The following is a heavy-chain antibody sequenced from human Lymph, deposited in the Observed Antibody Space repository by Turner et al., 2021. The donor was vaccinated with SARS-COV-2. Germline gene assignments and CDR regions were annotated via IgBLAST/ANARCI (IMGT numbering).Heavy chain of an antibody. Sequence: VKLVESGGGVVQPGRSLGLPCAASGLTFISSGIHWVRQAPGKGREWGAVIWYDGSNNSYADSVKGRFNISRDNSKNTLYLQMNSLRAEDTAVYYCARHNGGRLDYWGQGTLVTVSS. V-gene: IGHV3-33*01. CDR2: IWYDGSNN. D-gene: IGHD3-16*01. CDR3: ARHNGGRLDY. CDR1: GLTFISSG. J-gene: IGHJ4*02.